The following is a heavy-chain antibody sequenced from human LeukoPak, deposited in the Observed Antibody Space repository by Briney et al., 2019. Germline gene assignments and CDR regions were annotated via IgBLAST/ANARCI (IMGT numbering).Heavy chain of an antibody. CDR1: GFTFSSYS. CDR2: ISSSSSYI. Sequence: PGGSLRLSCAASGFTFSSYSMNWVRQAPGKGLEWVSSISSSSSYIYYADSVKGRFTISRDNAKNSLYLQMNSLRAEDTAVYYCARVRAGIQLWVKPADYWGQGTLVTVSS. J-gene: IGHJ4*02. D-gene: IGHD5-18*01. CDR3: ARVRAGIQLWVKPADY. V-gene: IGHV3-21*01.